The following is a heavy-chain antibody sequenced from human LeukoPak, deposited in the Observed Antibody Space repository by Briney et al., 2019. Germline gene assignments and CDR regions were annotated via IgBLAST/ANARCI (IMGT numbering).Heavy chain of an antibody. CDR1: GGSISSYY. V-gene: IGHV4-59*08. D-gene: IGHD2-2*01. Sequence: SETLSLTCSVSGGSISSYYWSWIRQPPGKGLEWIGYIYYSGSTNYNPSLKSRVTISLDTSNNQFSLKLSSVTAADTAVYYCARSYCSSTSCYAVGAFDIWGQGAMVTVSS. CDR3: ARSYCSSTSCYAVGAFDI. CDR2: IYYSGST. J-gene: IGHJ3*02.